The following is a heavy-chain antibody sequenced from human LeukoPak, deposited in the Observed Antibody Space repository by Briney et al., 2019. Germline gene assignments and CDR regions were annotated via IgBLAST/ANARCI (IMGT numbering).Heavy chain of an antibody. CDR3: VRDADGGNSWFDN. J-gene: IGHJ5*02. Sequence: GGSLRLSCAASGFTFTDFYMSWVRQAPGKGLEWVSWISPTSSYMYYADSVKGRFTISRDNAKNSLYLQMNSLRAEDTALYYCVRDADGGNSWFDNWGQGTLVTVSS. CDR1: GFTFTDFY. D-gene: IGHD4-23*01. CDR2: ISPTSSYM. V-gene: IGHV3-21*04.